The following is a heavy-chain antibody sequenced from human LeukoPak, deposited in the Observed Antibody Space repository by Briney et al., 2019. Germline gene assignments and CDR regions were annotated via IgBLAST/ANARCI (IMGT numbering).Heavy chain of an antibody. CDR2: ISGNAGGT. CDR1: GFTFSTYD. D-gene: IGHD4-17*01. CDR3: AIVTTQIDY. V-gene: IGHV3-23*01. J-gene: IGHJ4*02. Sequence: GGSLRLSCAASGFTFSTYDMSWVRQAPGKGLEWVSGISGNAGGTYSADPVKGRFTISRDNSNNTLYLQMNSLRAEDTAVYYCAIVTTQIDYWGQGTLVTVSS.